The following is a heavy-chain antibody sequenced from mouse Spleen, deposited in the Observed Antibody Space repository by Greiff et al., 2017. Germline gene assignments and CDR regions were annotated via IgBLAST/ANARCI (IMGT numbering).Heavy chain of an antibody. D-gene: IGHD4-1*02. V-gene: IGHV7-3*02. J-gene: IGHJ4*01. CDR1: GFTFTDYY. CDR2: IRNKANGYTT. Sequence: VQLKESGGGLVQPGGSLRLSCATSGFTFTDYYMSWVRQPPGKALEWLGFIRNKANGYTTEYSASVKGRFTISRDNSQSILYLQMNTLRAEDSATYYCARDLNWDAMDYWGQGTSVTVSS. CDR3: ARDLNWDAMDY.